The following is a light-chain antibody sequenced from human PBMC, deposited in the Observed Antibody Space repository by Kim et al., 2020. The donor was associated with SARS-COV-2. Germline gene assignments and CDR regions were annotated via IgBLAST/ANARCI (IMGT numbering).Light chain of an antibody. V-gene: IGLV1-44*01. J-gene: IGLJ2*01. CDR1: SSNIGSNT. CDR2: SNN. Sequence: QSVLTQPPSASGTPGQRVTISCSGSSSNIGSNTVNWYQQLPGTAPKLLIYSNNQRPSGVPDRFSGSKSGTSASLAISGLQSEDEADYYCAAWDDSLNDVVFGGGTQLDRP. CDR3: AAWDDSLNDVV.